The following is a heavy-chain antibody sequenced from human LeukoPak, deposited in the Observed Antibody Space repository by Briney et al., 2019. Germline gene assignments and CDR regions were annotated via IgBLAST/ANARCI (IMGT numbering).Heavy chain of an antibody. CDR1: GGSISSYY. Sequence: SETLSLTCTVSGGSISSYYWSWIRQPPGKGLEWIGYIYYSGSTNYNPSLKSRVTISVDKSKNQFSLKMNSVSAADTAVYYCARGRDNGDYVWVDPWGQGTLVTVSS. CDR3: ARGRDNGDYVWVDP. J-gene: IGHJ5*02. D-gene: IGHD4-17*01. V-gene: IGHV4-59*12. CDR2: IYYSGST.